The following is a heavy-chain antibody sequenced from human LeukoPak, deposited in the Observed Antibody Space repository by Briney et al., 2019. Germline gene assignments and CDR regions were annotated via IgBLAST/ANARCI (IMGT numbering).Heavy chain of an antibody. Sequence: GASVKVSCKASGGTFSSYAISWVRQAPGQGLEWMGRIIPILGIANYAQKFQGRVTITADKSTSTAYMELSSLRSEDTAVYYCARDGIAVAGHQRLGFDYWGQGTLVTVSS. V-gene: IGHV1-69*04. J-gene: IGHJ4*02. CDR3: ARDGIAVAGHQRLGFDY. D-gene: IGHD6-19*01. CDR1: GGTFSSYA. CDR2: IIPILGIA.